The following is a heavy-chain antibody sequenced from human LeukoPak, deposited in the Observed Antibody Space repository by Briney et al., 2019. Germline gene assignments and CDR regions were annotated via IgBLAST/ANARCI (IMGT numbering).Heavy chain of an antibody. CDR2: INPTGGST. V-gene: IGHV1-46*01. CDR3: ARGGGAVAGTDSSLDY. Sequence: ASVKVSCKASGYTFTSYYMHWVRQAPGQGLEWMGLINPTGGSTGYAQKFQGRVTMTRDMSTSTDYMELSSLRSEDTAIYYCARGGGAVAGTDSSLDYWGQGTLVTVSS. J-gene: IGHJ4*02. CDR1: GYTFTSYY. D-gene: IGHD6-19*01.